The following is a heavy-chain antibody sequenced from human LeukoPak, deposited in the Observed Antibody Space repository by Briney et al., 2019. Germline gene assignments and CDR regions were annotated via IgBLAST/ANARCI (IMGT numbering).Heavy chain of an antibody. V-gene: IGHV4-34*01. CDR2: INHSGST. J-gene: IGHJ4*02. CDR1: GGSFSGYY. D-gene: IGHD4-17*01. Sequence: PSETLSLTCAVYGGSFSGYYWSWIRQPPGKGLEWIGEINHSGSTNYNPSLKSRVTISVDTSKNQFSLKLSSVTAADTAVYYCARGAFDDYGDYPRSPYYFDYWDQGTLVTVSS. CDR3: ARGAFDDYGDYPRSPYYFDY.